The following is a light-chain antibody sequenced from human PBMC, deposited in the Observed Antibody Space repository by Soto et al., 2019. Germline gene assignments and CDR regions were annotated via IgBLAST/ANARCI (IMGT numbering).Light chain of an antibody. V-gene: IGLV2-11*01. CDR1: SSDVGVYNY. J-gene: IGLJ1*01. CDR2: DVS. CDR3: NSYTSTTPYV. Sequence: QSVLTQPRSVSGSPGQSVTISCTGTSSDVGVYNYVSWYQQYPGKAPKIMIYDVSKRPSGVPDRFSGSKSDNTASLTISGLQTEDEADYYCNSYTSTTPYVLGTGTKVTVL.